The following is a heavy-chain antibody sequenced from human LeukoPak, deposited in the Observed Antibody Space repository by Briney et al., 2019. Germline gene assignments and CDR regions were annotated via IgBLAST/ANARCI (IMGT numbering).Heavy chain of an antibody. J-gene: IGHJ4*02. Sequence: GGSLRLSCAASGFTFSSYGMHWVRQAPGKGLEWVAVISYDGSNKYYADSVKGRFTISRDNSKNTLYLQMNSLRAEDTAVYYCAKGGGYYLRDFDYWGQGTLITVSS. V-gene: IGHV3-30*18. D-gene: IGHD3-3*01. CDR3: AKGGGYYLRDFDY. CDR2: ISYDGSNK. CDR1: GFTFSSYG.